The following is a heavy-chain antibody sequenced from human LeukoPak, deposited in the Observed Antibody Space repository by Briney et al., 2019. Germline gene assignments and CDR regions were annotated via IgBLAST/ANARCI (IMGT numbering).Heavy chain of an antibody. D-gene: IGHD3-22*01. CDR1: GFTFSSHA. Sequence: PGGSLRLSCAASGFTFSSHAMSWVRQAPGKGLEWVSGISGSGGSTYYADSVKGRFTISRDNSKNTLYLQMNSLRAEDTAVYYCATANYYDSRGYDPVDYWGQGTLVTVSS. CDR3: ATANYYDSRGYDPVDY. CDR2: ISGSGGST. J-gene: IGHJ4*02. V-gene: IGHV3-23*01.